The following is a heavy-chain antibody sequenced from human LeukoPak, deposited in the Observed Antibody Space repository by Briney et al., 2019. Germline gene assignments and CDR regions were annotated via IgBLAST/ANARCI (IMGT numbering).Heavy chain of an antibody. Sequence: GGSLRLSCAASGFTFSSYGMHWVRQAPGKGLEWVSVIYDGGNTNYADSVKGRFTISRDNSKNTLDLQMNSLRAEDTAVYFCARASQWLAFDYWGQGTLVTVSS. V-gene: IGHV3-66*01. D-gene: IGHD6-19*01. J-gene: IGHJ4*02. CDR1: GFTFSSYG. CDR2: IYDGGNT. CDR3: ARASQWLAFDY.